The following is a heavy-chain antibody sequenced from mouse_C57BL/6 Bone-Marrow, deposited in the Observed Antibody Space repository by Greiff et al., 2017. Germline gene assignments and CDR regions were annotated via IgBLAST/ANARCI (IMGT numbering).Heavy chain of an antibody. CDR2: ISDGGSYT. V-gene: IGHV5-4*01. CDR3: ARDNCYYVFDY. D-gene: IGHD1-1*01. CDR1: GFTFSSYA. J-gene: IGHJ2*01. Sequence: EVKLMESGGGLVKPGGSLKLSCAASGFTFSSYAMSWVRQTPEKRLEWVATISDGGSYTYYPDNVKGRFTISRDNAKNNLYLQMSHLKSEDTAMYYCARDNCYYVFDYWGQGTTLTVSS.